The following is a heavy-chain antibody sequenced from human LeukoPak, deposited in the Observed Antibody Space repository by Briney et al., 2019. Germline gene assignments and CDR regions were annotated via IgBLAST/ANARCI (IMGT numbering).Heavy chain of an antibody. V-gene: IGHV3-30-3*01. CDR2: ISYDGSNE. J-gene: IGHJ4*02. D-gene: IGHD6-13*01. CDR1: GFIFSRHT. CDR3: VRSSAAAKYYIDY. Sequence: AGGSLRLSCAASGFIFSRHTMHWVRQAPGKGLQWVALISYDGSNEYFADSVKGRFTISKDNSRNTLSLQVNSRRLEDTPVYYCVRSSAAAKYYIDYWGQGNPVTVSS.